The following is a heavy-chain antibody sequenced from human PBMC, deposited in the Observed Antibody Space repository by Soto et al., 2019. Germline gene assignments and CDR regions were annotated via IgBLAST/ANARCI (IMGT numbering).Heavy chain of an antibody. D-gene: IGHD1-7*01. Sequence: SVKVSCKASGGTFSSYAISCVRQAPGQVLEWMGGIIPIFGTANYAQKFQGRVTITADESTSTAYMELSSLRSEDTAVYYCARGSITGTTLLYYYGMDVWGQGTTVTVSS. V-gene: IGHV1-69*13. J-gene: IGHJ6*02. CDR2: IIPIFGTA. CDR3: ARGSITGTTLLYYYGMDV. CDR1: GGTFSSYA.